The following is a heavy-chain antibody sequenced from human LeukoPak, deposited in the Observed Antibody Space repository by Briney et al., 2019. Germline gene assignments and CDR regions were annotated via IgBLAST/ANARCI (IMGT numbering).Heavy chain of an antibody. CDR3: ARYDSRGSASTRFDY. J-gene: IGHJ4*02. Sequence: PSETLSLTCTVSGGSISPISSSTYYWGWIRQAPGKGLEWIGSLFYGENTHYNPFLKSRATLSVDASNNQFSLKLTSVTAADTAVYYCARYDSRGSASTRFDYWGQGILVTISS. V-gene: IGHV4-39*01. CDR2: LFYGENT. CDR1: GGSISPISSSTYY. D-gene: IGHD3-16*01.